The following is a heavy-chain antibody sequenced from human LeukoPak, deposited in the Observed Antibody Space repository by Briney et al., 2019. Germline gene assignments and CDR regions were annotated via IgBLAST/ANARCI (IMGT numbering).Heavy chain of an antibody. CDR1: GLTVSSNF. V-gene: IGHV3-53*01. D-gene: IGHD6-19*01. J-gene: IGHJ4*02. CDR3: ASWPGGWYGEDS. Sequence: GGSLRLSCAATGLTVSSNFMSWVRQAPGKGLEWVSVIYGGGSTYYADSVKGRFTISRDTPKNTLYLQMNGLRVEDTAVYYCASWPGGWYGEDSWGQGTLVTVSS. CDR2: IYGGGST.